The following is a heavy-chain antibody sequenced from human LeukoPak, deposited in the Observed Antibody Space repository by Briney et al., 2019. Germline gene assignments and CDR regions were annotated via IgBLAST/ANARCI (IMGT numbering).Heavy chain of an antibody. CDR1: GGSISSYY. CDR3: ARVVVAAKFDY. Sequence: PSETLSLTCTVSGGSISSYYWSWIRQPPGKGLEWIGYVYYSWSTNYNPSLKSRVTISVDTSKHQLSLKLSSVTAADTAVYYCARVVVAAKFDYWGQGTLVTVSS. D-gene: IGHD2-15*01. J-gene: IGHJ4*02. CDR2: VYYSWST. V-gene: IGHV4-59*01.